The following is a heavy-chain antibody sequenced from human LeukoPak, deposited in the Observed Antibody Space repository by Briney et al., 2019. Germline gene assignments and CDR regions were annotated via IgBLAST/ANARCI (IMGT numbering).Heavy chain of an antibody. J-gene: IGHJ4*02. CDR3: ARARSYDFWSGPRDYFDY. Sequence: SETLSLTCTVSGDSIRSYYWSWIRQPPGKGLEWIGYIYYSGSTNYNPSLKSRVTMSVDTSKNQFSLKLSSVTAADTAVYYCARARSYDFWSGPRDYFDYWGQGTLVTVSS. D-gene: IGHD3-3*01. V-gene: IGHV4-59*12. CDR2: IYYSGST. CDR1: GDSIRSYY.